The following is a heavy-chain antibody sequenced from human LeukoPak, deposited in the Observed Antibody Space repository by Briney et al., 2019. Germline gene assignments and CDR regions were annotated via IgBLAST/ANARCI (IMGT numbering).Heavy chain of an antibody. CDR2: IYYSGST. V-gene: IGHV4-59*11. Sequence: SETLSLTCTVSGGSISSHYWSWIRQPPGKGLEWIGYIYYSGSTNYNPSLKSRVTISVDTSKNQFSLKLSSVTAADTAVYYCARVSYTGRRQLVRSFDYWGQGTLVTVSS. CDR3: ARVSYTGRRQLVRSFDY. CDR1: GGSISSHY. J-gene: IGHJ4*02. D-gene: IGHD6-13*01.